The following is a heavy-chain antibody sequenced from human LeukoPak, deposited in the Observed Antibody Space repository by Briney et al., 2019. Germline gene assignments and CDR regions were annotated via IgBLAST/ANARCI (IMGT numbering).Heavy chain of an antibody. V-gene: IGHV1-18*01. CDR3: ARESEYYYDSSGNAFDI. CDR2: IRVYNGNT. CDR1: GYTFTSYG. J-gene: IGHJ3*02. Sequence: ASVKVSCKASGYTFTSYGINWVRQAPGQGLEWMGWIRVYNGNTNYAQKFQGRVTMTTDTSTNTAYMELRSLRSDDTAVYYCARESEYYYDSSGNAFDIWGQGTMVTVSS. D-gene: IGHD3-22*01.